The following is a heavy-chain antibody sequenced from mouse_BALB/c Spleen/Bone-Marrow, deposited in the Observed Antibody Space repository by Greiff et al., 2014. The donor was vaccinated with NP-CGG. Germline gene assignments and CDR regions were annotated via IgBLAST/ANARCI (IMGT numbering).Heavy chain of an antibody. CDR3: TRQYGNYYAMDY. CDR2: IYPSDSYT. CDR1: GYTFTSYW. J-gene: IGHJ4*01. Sequence: QVQLQQPGAELVRPGASVKVSCKASGYTFTSYWINWVKQRPGQGLEWIGNIYPSDSYTNYNQNFKDKAILTVDKSFSTAYMQLSSPTSEDSAVYYCTRQYGNYYAMDYWGQGTSVTVSS. D-gene: IGHD2-10*02. V-gene: IGHV1-69*02.